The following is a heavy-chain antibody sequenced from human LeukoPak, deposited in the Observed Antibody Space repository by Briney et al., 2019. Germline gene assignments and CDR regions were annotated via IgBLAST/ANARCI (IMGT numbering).Heavy chain of an antibody. Sequence: KPSETLSLTCTVSGGSISSYYWSLIRQPPGKGLEWIGYIYYSGSTNYNPSLKSRVTISVDTSKNQFSLKLSSVTAADTAVYYCARQGQYYYDSSGYYYFDYWGQGTLVTVSS. D-gene: IGHD3-22*01. CDR1: GGSISSYY. CDR2: IYYSGST. V-gene: IGHV4-59*08. J-gene: IGHJ4*02. CDR3: ARQGQYYYDSSGYYYFDY.